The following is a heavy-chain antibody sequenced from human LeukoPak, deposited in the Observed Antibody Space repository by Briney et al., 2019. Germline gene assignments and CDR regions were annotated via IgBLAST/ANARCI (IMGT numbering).Heavy chain of an antibody. D-gene: IGHD3-16*02. V-gene: IGHV4-4*02. Sequence: PSETLSLTCAVSGGSISSSNWWSWVRQPPGKGLEWIGEINHSGSTNYNPSLKSRVTISVDTSKNQFSLKLSSVTAADTAVYYCARARWGYDYVWGSYRSPLNYWGQGTLVTVSS. CDR1: GGSISSSNW. CDR3: ARARWGYDYVWGSYRSPLNY. J-gene: IGHJ4*02. CDR2: INHSGST.